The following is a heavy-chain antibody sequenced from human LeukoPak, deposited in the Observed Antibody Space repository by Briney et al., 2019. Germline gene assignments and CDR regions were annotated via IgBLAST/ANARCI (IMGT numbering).Heavy chain of an antibody. CDR3: ARDKQWLGNFDY. V-gene: IGHV3-66*01. J-gene: IGHJ4*02. CDR1: GFTVSSNY. Sequence: GGSLRLSCAASGFTVSSNYMSWVRQAPGKGLEWVSVIYSGGSTYYADSVKGRFTIFRDNSKNTLYLQMNSLRAEDTAVYYCARDKQWLGNFDYWGQGTLVTVSS. CDR2: IYSGGST. D-gene: IGHD6-19*01.